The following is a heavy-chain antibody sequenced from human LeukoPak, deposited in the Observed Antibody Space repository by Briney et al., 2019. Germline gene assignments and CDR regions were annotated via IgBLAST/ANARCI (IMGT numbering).Heavy chain of an antibody. CDR3: ARDHVKLGSNFHPFDAFDI. D-gene: IGHD7-27*01. CDR2: ISTNTGNP. J-gene: IGHJ3*02. Sequence: ASVKVSCKASGYTFTSNSINWVRQAPGQGLEWMGWISTNTGNPTYAQGFTGRFVFSMDTSVSTAYLEISSLKAEDTAVYYCARDHVKLGSNFHPFDAFDIWGQGTMVTVSS. V-gene: IGHV7-4-1*02. CDR1: GYTFTSNS.